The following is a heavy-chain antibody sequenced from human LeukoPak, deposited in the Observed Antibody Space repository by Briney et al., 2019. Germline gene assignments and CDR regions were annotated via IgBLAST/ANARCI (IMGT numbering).Heavy chain of an antibody. CDR2: INPNSGGT. CDR3: ARSLVGATKTILGY. V-gene: IGHV1-2*04. Sequence: ASVKVSCKASGYTFTGYYMHWVRQAPGQGLEWMGWINPNSGGTNYAQKFQGWVTMTRDTSISTAYMELSRLRSDDTAVYYCARSLVGATKTILGYWGQGTLVTVSS. J-gene: IGHJ4*02. CDR1: GYTFTGYY. D-gene: IGHD1-26*01.